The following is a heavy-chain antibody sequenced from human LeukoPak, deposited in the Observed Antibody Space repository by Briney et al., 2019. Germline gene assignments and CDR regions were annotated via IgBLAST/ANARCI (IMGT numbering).Heavy chain of an antibody. V-gene: IGHV1-69*04. Sequence: SVKVSCKASGGTFSSYAISWVRQAPGQGLEWMGRIIPILGIANYAQKFQGRVTITADKSTSTAYMELSSLRSEDTAVYYCASALKRGSAGTLIDHWGQGTLVTVSS. CDR3: ASALKRGSAGTLIDH. CDR2: IIPILGIA. D-gene: IGHD6-13*01. CDR1: GGTFSSYA. J-gene: IGHJ4*02.